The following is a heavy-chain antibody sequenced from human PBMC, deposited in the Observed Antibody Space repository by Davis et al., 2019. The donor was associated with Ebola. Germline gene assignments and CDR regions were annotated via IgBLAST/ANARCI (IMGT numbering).Heavy chain of an antibody. V-gene: IGHV1-3*01. D-gene: IGHD3-3*01. CDR1: GYTFTSYA. CDR2: INAGNGNT. Sequence: ASVKVSCKASGYTFTSYAMHWVRQAPGQRLEWMGWINAGNGNTKYSQKFQGRVTITRDTSASTAYMELSSLRSEDTAVYYCARGPAYYDFWSGYYRTESMDVWGKGTTVTVSS. J-gene: IGHJ6*04. CDR3: ARGPAYYDFWSGYYRTESMDV.